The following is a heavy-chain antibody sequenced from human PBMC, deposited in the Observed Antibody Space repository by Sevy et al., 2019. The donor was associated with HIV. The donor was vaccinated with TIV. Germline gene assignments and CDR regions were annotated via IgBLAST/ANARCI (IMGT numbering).Heavy chain of an antibody. Sequence: GSLKISCAASGFTFSSYAMHWVRQAPGKGLEWVAVISYDGSNKYYADSVKGRFTISRDNSKNTLYLQMNSLRAEDTAVYYCARDGYYYDSSGIIDYWGQGTLVTVS. J-gene: IGHJ4*02. CDR3: ARDGYYYDSSGIIDY. CDR1: GFTFSSYA. D-gene: IGHD3-22*01. V-gene: IGHV3-30-3*01. CDR2: ISYDGSNK.